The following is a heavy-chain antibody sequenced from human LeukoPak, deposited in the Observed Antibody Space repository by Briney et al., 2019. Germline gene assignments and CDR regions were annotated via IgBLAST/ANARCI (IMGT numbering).Heavy chain of an antibody. CDR3: ARGYGPDY. CDR1: GFTVSSTY. D-gene: IGHD2-15*01. J-gene: IGHJ4*02. V-gene: IGHV3-53*01. CDR2: IYSGGAT. Sequence: PGGSLRLSCADSGFTVSSTYMNWVRQAPGKGLEWVSVIYSGGATYYADSVKGRFTISRDNSKNTLYLQMNSLRAGDTAVYYCARGYGPDYWGQGTLVTVSS.